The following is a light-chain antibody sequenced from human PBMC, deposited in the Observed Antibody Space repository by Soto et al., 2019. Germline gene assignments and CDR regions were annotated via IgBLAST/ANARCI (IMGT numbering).Light chain of an antibody. Sequence: DIQMTQSSSSLSASVGDRVTITCRSSQSISTYLNWYQQKPGKAPKLLMSAASTLQSGVPSRFRGSGSGTVFTLTINTLQPEDFATYFCQQSFTHPPTFGQGTNLEIK. V-gene: IGKV1-39*01. J-gene: IGKJ2*01. CDR3: QQSFTHPPT. CDR2: AAS. CDR1: QSISTY.